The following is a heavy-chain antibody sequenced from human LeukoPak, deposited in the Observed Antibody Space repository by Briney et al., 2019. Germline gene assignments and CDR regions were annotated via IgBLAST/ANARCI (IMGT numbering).Heavy chain of an antibody. CDR3: AGRSGSYYNAPLDY. Sequence: VASVKVSCKASGGTFSSHAISWVRQAPGQGLEWMGGIIAIFGTANYTQKFQGRVTITADESTSTAYMELSSLRSEDTAVYYWAGRSGSYYNAPLDYWGQGTLVTVSS. V-gene: IGHV1-69*13. J-gene: IGHJ4*02. D-gene: IGHD3-10*01. CDR2: IIAIFGTA. CDR1: GGTFSSHA.